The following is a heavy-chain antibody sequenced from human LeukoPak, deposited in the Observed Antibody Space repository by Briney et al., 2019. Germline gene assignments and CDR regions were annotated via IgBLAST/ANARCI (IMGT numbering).Heavy chain of an antibody. CDR3: ARVRGSGSYAFDI. D-gene: IGHD3-10*01. CDR1: GFTFSSYS. Sequence: GGSLRLSCAASGFTFSSYSMNWVRQAPGKGLEWVSYISSSSSTIYYADSVKGRFTISRDNAKNSLYLQMNSLRAEDTAVYYCARVRGSGSYAFDIWGQGTMVTVSS. J-gene: IGHJ3*02. CDR2: ISSSSSTI. V-gene: IGHV3-48*04.